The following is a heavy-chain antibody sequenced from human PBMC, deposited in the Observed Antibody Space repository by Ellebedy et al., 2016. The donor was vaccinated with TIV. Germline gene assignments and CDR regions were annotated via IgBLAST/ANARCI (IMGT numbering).Heavy chain of an antibody. J-gene: IGHJ3*02. CDR3: ARLRGKRSGEDAFDI. V-gene: IGHV5-51*01. Sequence: GESLKISCEGSGYSFTSYWIGLVRQMPGKGLEWMGIIYPGDSDTRYSPSFQGQVTISADKSISTAYLQWSSLKASDTAMYYCARLRGKRSGEDAFDIWGQGTMVTVSS. D-gene: IGHD7-27*01. CDR1: GYSFTSYW. CDR2: IYPGDSDT.